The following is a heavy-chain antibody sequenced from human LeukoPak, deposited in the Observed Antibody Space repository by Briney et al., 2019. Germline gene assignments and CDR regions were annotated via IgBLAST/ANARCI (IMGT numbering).Heavy chain of an antibody. D-gene: IGHD2-21*01. CDR3: VRGDWYFES. J-gene: IGHJ4*02. CDR1: GFNFSDSR. V-gene: IGHV3-7*04. CDR2: VNRDGTEK. Sequence: PGGSLRLSCVTSGFNFSDSRMTWVRQAAGKGLQWVANVNRDGTEKHFLDSVEGRFTISRDNAKKSLYLKMSSLRPQDTAVYFCVRGDWYFESWGQGTLVTVSS.